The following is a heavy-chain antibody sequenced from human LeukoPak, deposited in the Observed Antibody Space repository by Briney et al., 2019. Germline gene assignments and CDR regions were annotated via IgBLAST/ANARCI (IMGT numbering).Heavy chain of an antibody. V-gene: IGHV1-69*13. CDR2: IIPIFGTA. D-gene: IGHD3-22*01. CDR3: ARESTFDSSGYPYFDY. CDR1: GGTFSSYA. Sequence: GASVKVSCKASGGTFSSYAISWVRQAPGQGLEWMGGIIPIFGTANYAQKFQGRVTITADESTSTAYIELCSLRSEDTAVYYCARESTFDSSGYPYFDYWGQGTLVTVSS. J-gene: IGHJ4*02.